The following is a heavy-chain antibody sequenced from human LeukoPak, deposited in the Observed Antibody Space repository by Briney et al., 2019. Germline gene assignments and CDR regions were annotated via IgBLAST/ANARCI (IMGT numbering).Heavy chain of an antibody. Sequence: GGSLRLSCAASGFTVSSNYMSWVRQAPGKGLEWVSVIYSGGSTYYADSVKGRFTISRHNSKNTLYLQMNSLRAEDTAVYYCAKVQGSGSYGYYGMDVWGQGTTVTVSS. V-gene: IGHV3-53*01. J-gene: IGHJ6*02. CDR3: AKVQGSGSYGYYGMDV. CDR2: IYSGGST. D-gene: IGHD3-10*01. CDR1: GFTVSSNY.